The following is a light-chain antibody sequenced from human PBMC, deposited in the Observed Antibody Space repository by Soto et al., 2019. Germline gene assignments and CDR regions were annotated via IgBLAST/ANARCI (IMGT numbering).Light chain of an antibody. CDR2: GAS. Sequence: DIQRAQAPCCVSASVGDRVSITCQASQNINNYLNWYQQKPGRAPRLLIYGASNLEAGVPSRFRGSGSGTDFTFTISRLQPEDIATYYCQQYEHLPTFGQGTRLEIK. J-gene: IGKJ5*01. V-gene: IGKV1-33*01. CDR3: QQYEHLPT. CDR1: QNINNY.